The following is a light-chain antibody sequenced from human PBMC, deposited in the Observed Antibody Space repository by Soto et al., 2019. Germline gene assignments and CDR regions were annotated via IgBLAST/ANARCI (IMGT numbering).Light chain of an antibody. Sequence: DIRMTQSPSSLSVSVGGGVTITCRASETINNYLNWYQQKPGRAPKLLIHAASTLQSGVPSRFSGSGSGTDFTLTISSLQPEDFATYSCQQSYTTPWTFGLGTKVDIK. CDR3: QQSYTTPWT. CDR2: AAS. CDR1: ETINNY. V-gene: IGKV1-39*01. J-gene: IGKJ1*01.